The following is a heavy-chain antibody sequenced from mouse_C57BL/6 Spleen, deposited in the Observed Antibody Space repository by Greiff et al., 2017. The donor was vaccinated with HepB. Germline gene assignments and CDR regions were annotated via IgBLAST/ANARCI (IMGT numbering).Heavy chain of an antibody. V-gene: IGHV1-15*01. J-gene: IGHJ3*01. CDR2: IDPETGGT. CDR3: TNYDYDD. D-gene: IGHD2-4*01. CDR1: GYTFTDYE. Sequence: VQVVESGAELVRPGASVTLSCKASGYTFTDYEMHWVKQTPVHGLEWIGAIDPETGGTAYNQKFKGKAILTADKSSSTAYMELRSLTSEDSAVYYCTNYDYDDWGQGTLVTVSA.